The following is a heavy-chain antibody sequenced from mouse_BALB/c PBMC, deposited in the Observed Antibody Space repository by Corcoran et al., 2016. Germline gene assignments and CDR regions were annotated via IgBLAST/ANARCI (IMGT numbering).Heavy chain of an antibody. CDR2: INTYTGEP. CDR3: ARHGSSRYYAMDY. V-gene: IGHV9-3-1*01. Sequence: QIQLVQSGPELKKPGETVKISCKASGYPFTNYGMNWVKQAPGKGLKWMGWINTYTGEPTYADDFKGRFAFSLETSASTAYLQINNLKNEDTATYFCARHGSSRYYAMDYWGQGTSVTVSS. CDR1: GYPFTNYG. J-gene: IGHJ4*01. D-gene: IGHD1-1*01.